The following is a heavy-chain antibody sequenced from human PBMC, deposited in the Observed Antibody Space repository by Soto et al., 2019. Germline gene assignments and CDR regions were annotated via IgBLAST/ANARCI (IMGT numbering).Heavy chain of an antibody. J-gene: IGHJ4*02. V-gene: IGHV4-4*02. Sequence: SETLSLTCAVSGGSISTTHWWTWVRQPPGKGLEWIGYIYYSGSTYYNPSLKSRVTISVDTSKNQFSLKLSSVTAADTAVYYCARGRRYYDSSGYQYYFDYWGQGTLVTVSS. D-gene: IGHD3-22*01. CDR2: IYYSGST. CDR1: GGSISTTHW. CDR3: ARGRRYYDSSGYQYYFDY.